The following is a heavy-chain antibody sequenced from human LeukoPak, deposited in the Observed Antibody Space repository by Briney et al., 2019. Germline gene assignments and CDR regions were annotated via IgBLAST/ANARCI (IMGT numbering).Heavy chain of an antibody. CDR1: GYTFTAHY. Sequence: ASVKVSCKTSGYTFTAHYMHWVRQAPGQGLEWMGWINPNSGGTKYARNFQGRVTMTRDTSIRTFYMELSRLRSDDTTVYYCARDYYDNSGFGAFDIWGQGTMVTVSS. CDR2: INPNSGGT. V-gene: IGHV1-2*02. CDR3: ARDYYDNSGFGAFDI. J-gene: IGHJ3*02. D-gene: IGHD3-22*01.